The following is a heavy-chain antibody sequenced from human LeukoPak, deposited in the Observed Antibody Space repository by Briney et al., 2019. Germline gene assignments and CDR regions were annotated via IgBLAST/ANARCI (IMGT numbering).Heavy chain of an antibody. J-gene: IGHJ1*01. CDR1: GFTFSSYA. V-gene: IGHV3-30-3*01. Sequence: GGSLRLSCAASGFTFSSYAMHWVRQVPGKGLEWVAVISYDGSNKYYADSVKGRFTISRDNSENTLYLQMNSLRAEDTAVYYCARGDYGDYVVGAEYFQHWGQGTLVTVSS. CDR3: ARGDYGDYVVGAEYFQH. D-gene: IGHD4-17*01. CDR2: ISYDGSNK.